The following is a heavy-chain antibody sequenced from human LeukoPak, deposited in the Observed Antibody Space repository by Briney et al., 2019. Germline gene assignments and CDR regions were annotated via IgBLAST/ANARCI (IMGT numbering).Heavy chain of an antibody. CDR3: ARTYVDTAMVTGEFDY. CDR2: INHSGST. CDR1: GVSFSGYY. Sequence: SETLSLTCAVYGVSFSGYYWSWIRQPQGKGLEWIGEINHSGSTNYNPSLKSRVTISVDTSENQFSLKLSSVTAADTAVYYCARTYVDTAMVTGEFDYWGQGTLVTVSS. J-gene: IGHJ4*02. D-gene: IGHD5-18*01. V-gene: IGHV4-34*01.